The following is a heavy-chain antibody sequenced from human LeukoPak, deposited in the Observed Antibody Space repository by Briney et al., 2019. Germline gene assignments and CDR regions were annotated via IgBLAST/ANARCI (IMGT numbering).Heavy chain of an antibody. J-gene: IGHJ4*02. CDR1: GGTFSSYA. CDR2: IIPVFGTT. Sequence: ASVKVSCKASGGTFSSYAVSWVRLTPGQGLEWLGGIIPVFGTTTYAQKFQAKVTMTADKSTSTAYLEISSLTSDDTAVYYCARCSPGDSSNFYAVLQYWGQGTQVTVST. V-gene: IGHV1-69*06. CDR3: ARCSPGDSSNFYAVLQY. D-gene: IGHD3-22*01.